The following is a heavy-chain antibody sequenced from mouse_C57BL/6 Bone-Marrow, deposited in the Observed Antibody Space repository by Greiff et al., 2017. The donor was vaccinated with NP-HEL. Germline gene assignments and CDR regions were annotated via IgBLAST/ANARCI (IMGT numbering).Heavy chain of an antibody. D-gene: IGHD1-1*01. CDR1: GYTFTSYW. Sequence: QVQLQQPGAELVKPGASVKMSCKASGYTFTSYWITWVKQRPGQGLEWIGEIYPGSGSTNYNEKFKCKATLTVATSSSTAYMQLSSLTSEEAAVYYCARADCYYGSGEDYWGQGTLVTVSA. CDR2: IYPGSGST. CDR3: ARADCYYGSGEDY. J-gene: IGHJ3*01. V-gene: IGHV1-55*01.